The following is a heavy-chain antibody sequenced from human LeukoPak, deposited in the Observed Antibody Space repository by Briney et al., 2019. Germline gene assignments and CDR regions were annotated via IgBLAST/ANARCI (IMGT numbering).Heavy chain of an antibody. Sequence: SETLSLTCTVSGASISSYYWTWIRQTPGKGREWIGYMSYRGTTNYRTTNYHTSLRSRVTTSEDTSQTQFSLDLSSVTAAATAVYYCARGIADRYNWFDPWGQGILVTVSS. CDR2: MSYRGTT. D-gene: IGHD6-13*01. V-gene: IGHV4-59*12. J-gene: IGHJ5*02. CDR3: ARGIADRYNWFDP. CDR1: GASISSYY.